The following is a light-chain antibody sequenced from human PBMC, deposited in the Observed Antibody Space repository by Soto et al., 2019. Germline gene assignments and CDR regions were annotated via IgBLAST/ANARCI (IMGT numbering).Light chain of an antibody. CDR3: QQYNSSPWT. CDR2: KAS. V-gene: IGKV1-5*03. Sequence: DIQMTQSPSTLSASVGERVTITCRASQSISSWLAWYQQKPGKAPKLLIYKASSLESGVPSKFSGSGSGTEFTLTNSSLQPDDFATYYCQQYNSSPWTFGQGTKVEIK. CDR1: QSISSW. J-gene: IGKJ1*01.